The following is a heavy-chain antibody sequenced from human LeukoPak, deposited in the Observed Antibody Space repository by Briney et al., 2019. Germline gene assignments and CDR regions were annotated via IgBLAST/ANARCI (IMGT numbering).Heavy chain of an antibody. CDR1: GFIFREYY. D-gene: IGHD3-9*01. V-gene: IGHV3-11*05. CDR3: ARGGYDILTGTSFFDP. Sequence: GGSLPLTRLASGFIFREYYMSWIRQAAARGVDYVSYKSSSGTYANYANSVKGRFPNSRDNAKNSLYLQMNSLRADDTAVYYCARGGYDILTGTSFFDPWGQGTLVTVSS. J-gene: IGHJ5*02. CDR2: KSSSGTYA.